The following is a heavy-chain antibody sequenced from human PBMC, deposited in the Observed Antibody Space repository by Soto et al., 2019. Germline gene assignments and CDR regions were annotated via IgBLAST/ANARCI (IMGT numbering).Heavy chain of an antibody. CDR2: IYYSGST. V-gene: IGHV4-31*03. CDR1: GGSISSGGYY. CDR3: ASQGNDYGDYWYFDL. J-gene: IGHJ2*01. D-gene: IGHD4-17*01. Sequence: QVQLQESGPGLVKPSQTLSLTCTVSGGSISSGGYYWSWIRQHPGKGLEWIGYIYYSGSTYYNPSLEGRVTISVDTSKNQFSLKLSSVTAADTAVYYCASQGNDYGDYWYFDLWGRGTLVTVSS.